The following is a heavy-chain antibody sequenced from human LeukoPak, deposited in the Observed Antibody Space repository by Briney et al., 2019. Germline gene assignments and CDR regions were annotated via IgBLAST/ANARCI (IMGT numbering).Heavy chain of an antibody. J-gene: IGHJ6*03. CDR1: CGSISRYY. D-gene: IGHD6-13*01. Sequence: SETLSLTCTVSCGSISRYYWSWIRQPPGKGLEWIGYIYTSGSTNYNPSLKSRVTISVDTSKNQFSLKLSSVTAADTAVYYCARHRYSSSWYFNYYYYMDVWGKGTTVTVSS. CDR2: IYTSGST. V-gene: IGHV4-4*09. CDR3: ARHRYSSSWYFNYYYYMDV.